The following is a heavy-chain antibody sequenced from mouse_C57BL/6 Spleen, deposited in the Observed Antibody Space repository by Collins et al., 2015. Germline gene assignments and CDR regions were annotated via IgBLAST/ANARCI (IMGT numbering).Heavy chain of an antibody. CDR1: GYTFTDYY. Sequence: VQLQQPGAELVKPGASVKISCKASGYTFTDYYMNWVKQSHGKSLEWIGDINPNNGGTSYNQKFKGKATLTVDKSSSTAYMELRSLTSEDSAVYYCARLAFDYWGQGTTLTVSS. CDR3: ARLAFDY. J-gene: IGHJ2*01. CDR2: INPNNGGT. V-gene: IGHV1-26*01.